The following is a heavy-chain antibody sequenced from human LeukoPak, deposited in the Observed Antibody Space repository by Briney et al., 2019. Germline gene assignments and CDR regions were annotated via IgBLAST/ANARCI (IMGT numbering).Heavy chain of an antibody. D-gene: IGHD6-13*01. CDR3: ARGSPMYYSSSWYKMYLRWFDP. CDR2: INPSGGST. CDR1: GYTFTSYY. J-gene: IGHJ5*02. Sequence: ASVKVSCKASGYTFTSYYMHWVRQAPGQGLEWMGIINPSGGSTSYAQKFQGRVTMTRDMSTSTVYMELSSLRSDDTAVYYCARGSPMYYSSSWYKMYLRWFDPWGQGTLVTVSS. V-gene: IGHV1-46*01.